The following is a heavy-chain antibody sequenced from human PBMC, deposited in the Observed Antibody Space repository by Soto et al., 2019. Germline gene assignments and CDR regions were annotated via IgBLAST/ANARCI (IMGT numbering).Heavy chain of an antibody. CDR1: GGSISSGGYY. Sequence: PSETLSLTCTVSGGSISSGGYYWSWIRQHPGKGLEWIGYIYYSGSTYYNPSLKSRVTISVDTSKNQFSLKLSSVTAADTAVYYCARYRKYYDFWSGHYGMVVWGQGTTVTVSS. D-gene: IGHD3-3*01. J-gene: IGHJ6*02. CDR2: IYYSGST. V-gene: IGHV4-31*03. CDR3: ARYRKYYDFWSGHYGMVV.